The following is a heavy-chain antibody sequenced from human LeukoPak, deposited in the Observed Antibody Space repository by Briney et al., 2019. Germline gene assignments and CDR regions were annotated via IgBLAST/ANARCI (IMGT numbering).Heavy chain of an antibody. D-gene: IGHD6-6*01. CDR1: GFTFDDYA. CDR3: ARDAGLSSSSDY. Sequence: GGSLRLSCAASGFTFDDYAMPWVRQAPGKGLEWVSGVSWNSGSIGYADSVKGRFTISKDNAKNSLYLQMNSLRAEDTAVYYCARDAGLSSSSDYWGQGTLVTVSS. J-gene: IGHJ4*02. CDR2: VSWNSGSI. V-gene: IGHV3-9*01.